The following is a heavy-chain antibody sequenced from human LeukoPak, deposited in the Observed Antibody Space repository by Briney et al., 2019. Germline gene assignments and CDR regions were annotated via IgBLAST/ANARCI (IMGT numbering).Heavy chain of an antibody. CDR2: ISSSGSTI. D-gene: IGHD2-21*01. CDR3: ARNRVVVPAAP. CDR1: GFTFSSYE. Sequence: PGGSLRLSCAASGFTFSSYEINWVRQAPGKGLEWVSYISSSGSTIYYADSVKGRFTISRDNAKNSLYLQMNSLRAEDTAVYYCARNRVVVPAAPWGQGTLVTVSS. J-gene: IGHJ5*02. V-gene: IGHV3-48*03.